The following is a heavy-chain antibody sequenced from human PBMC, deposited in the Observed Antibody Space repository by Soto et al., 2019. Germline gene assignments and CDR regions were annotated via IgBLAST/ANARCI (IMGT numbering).Heavy chain of an antibody. CDR1: GYTFTGYY. V-gene: IGHV1-2*02. CDR3: ASQTTVSLNFDY. J-gene: IGHJ4*02. CDR2: INPNSGDT. D-gene: IGHD4-4*01. Sequence: QVQLVQSGAEVKKPGASVKVSCKASGYTFTGYYMHWVRQAPGQGLEWMGWINPNSGDTNYAQKFQGRVTMTRDTSISTAYMELSRLRSDDTAVYYCASQTTVSLNFDYWGQGTLVTVSS.